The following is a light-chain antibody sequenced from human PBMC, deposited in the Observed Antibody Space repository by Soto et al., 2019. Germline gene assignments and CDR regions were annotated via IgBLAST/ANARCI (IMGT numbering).Light chain of an antibody. V-gene: IGLV2-23*01. Sequence: QSALTQPASVSGSPGQSITISCTGTSSDVGSYNLVSWYQQHPGKAPKLMIYEGSKRPSGVSNRFSGSKSGNTASLTISGLQAEDEADYYCCSYVGSSTWVGGGTKLTVL. J-gene: IGLJ2*01. CDR2: EGS. CDR3: CSYVGSSTW. CDR1: SSDVGSYNL.